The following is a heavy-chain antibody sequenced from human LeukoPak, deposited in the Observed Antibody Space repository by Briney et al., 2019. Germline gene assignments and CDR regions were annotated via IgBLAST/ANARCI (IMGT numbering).Heavy chain of an antibody. CDR1: GFTFSSYG. CDR2: ISYDGSNK. D-gene: IGHD3-10*01. CDR3: AKISGGSGTPFDY. J-gene: IGHJ4*02. V-gene: IGHV3-30*18. Sequence: GGSLRLSCAASGFTFSSYGMHWVRQAPGKGLEWVAVISYDGSNKYYADSVKGRFTISRDNSKNTLYLQMNSLRAEDTAVYYCAKISGGSGTPFDYWGQETLVTVSS.